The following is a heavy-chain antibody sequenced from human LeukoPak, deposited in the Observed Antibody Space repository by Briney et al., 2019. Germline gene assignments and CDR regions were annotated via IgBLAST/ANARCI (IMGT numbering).Heavy chain of an antibody. D-gene: IGHD2-2*01. J-gene: IGHJ4*02. CDR3: ARGTVVVPPDY. CDR1: GGSISSGSYY. CDR2: IYTSGST. V-gene: IGHV4-61*02. Sequence: SQTLSPTCTVSGGSISSGSYYWSWIRQPAGKGLEWIGRIYTSGSTNYNPSLRSRVTISVDTSKNQFSLKLSSVTAADTAVYYCARGTVVVPPDYWGQGTLVTVSS.